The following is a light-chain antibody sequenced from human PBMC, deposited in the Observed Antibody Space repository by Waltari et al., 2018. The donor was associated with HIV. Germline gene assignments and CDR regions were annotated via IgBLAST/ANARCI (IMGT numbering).Light chain of an antibody. CDR1: SSDVGSYNL. J-gene: IGLJ2*01. Sequence: QSALTQPASVSGSPGQSITISCTGTSSDVGSYNLVSWYQQHPGKAPKLMIYEVSKLPSWVSNRFSGSKSGNTASLTISGLQAEDEADYYCCSYAGSSTYVVFGGGTKLTVL. CDR2: EVS. CDR3: CSYAGSSTYVV. V-gene: IGLV2-23*02.